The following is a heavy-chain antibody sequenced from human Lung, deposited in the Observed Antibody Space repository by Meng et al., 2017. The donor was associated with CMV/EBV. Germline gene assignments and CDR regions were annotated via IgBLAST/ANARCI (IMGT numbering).Heavy chain of an antibody. CDR3: ELTMDNWFDP. CDR2: IYYSGTT. V-gene: IGHV4-39*07. J-gene: IGHJ5*02. Sequence: SETLSLXCTVSGGSMGRGNYHWAWMRQPPGKGREWNGSIYYSGTTYYNPSLKSRVTIAGDTSKNQFYLSLHSLTAADTAVYYGELTMDNWFDPWGQGAPVTVSS. D-gene: IGHD3-10*01. CDR1: GGSMGRGNYH.